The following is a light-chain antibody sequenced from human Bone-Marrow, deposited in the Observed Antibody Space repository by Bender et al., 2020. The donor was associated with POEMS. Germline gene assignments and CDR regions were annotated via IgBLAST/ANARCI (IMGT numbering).Light chain of an antibody. J-gene: IGLJ3*02. Sequence: QSALTQPVSVSGSPGQSIAISCTGTTSDLGSYSLVSWYQQHPGKDPRLIIYEVTKRPSGVSERFSGSRSGTSASLAISGLQSEDEADYYCAVWDDSLNGLVFGGGTKLTVL. CDR1: TSDLGSYSL. V-gene: IGLV2-14*02. CDR3: AVWDDSLNGLV. CDR2: EVT.